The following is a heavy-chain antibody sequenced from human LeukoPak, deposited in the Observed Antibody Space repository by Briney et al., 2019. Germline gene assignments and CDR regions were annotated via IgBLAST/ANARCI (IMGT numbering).Heavy chain of an antibody. CDR1: GCNFSSYC. CDR3: AIDLFWSGYSPYY. V-gene: IGHV3-33*01. Sequence: GGSLILSCAASGCNFSSYCLHWVRRDPGKGLEGGAVIWYDGSNKNCADSVKCRFTISRDKSKNTLYLQMNSLRAEDTAVYYCAIDLFWSGYSPYYWGQGTLVTVSS. J-gene: IGHJ4*02. D-gene: IGHD3-3*01. CDR2: IWYDGSNK.